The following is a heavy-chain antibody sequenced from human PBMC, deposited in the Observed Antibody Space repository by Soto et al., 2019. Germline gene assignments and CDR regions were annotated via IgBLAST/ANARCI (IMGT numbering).Heavy chain of an antibody. V-gene: IGHV1-18*01. D-gene: IGHD6-19*01. CDR3: ARDRRQPGGKQWLVRFDY. J-gene: IGHJ4*02. CDR2: NSAYNGNT. Sequence: QVQLVQSGAEVKKPGASVKVSCKASGYTFTSYGISWVRQAPGQGLEWMGWNSAYNGNTNYAQKLQGRVTMTTDTSTSTAYMELRSLRSDDTAVYYCARDRRQPGGKQWLVRFDYWGQGTLVTVSS. CDR1: GYTFTSYG.